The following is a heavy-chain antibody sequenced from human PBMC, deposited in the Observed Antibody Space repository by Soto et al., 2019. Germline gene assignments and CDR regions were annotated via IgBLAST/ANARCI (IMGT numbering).Heavy chain of an antibody. CDR2: IIPIFGTA. CDR1: GGTFSSYA. J-gene: IGHJ4*02. CDR3: AVTASSPGIAVAGTDY. V-gene: IGHV1-69*13. D-gene: IGHD6-19*01. Sequence: ASVKVSCKASGGTFSSYAISWVRQAPGQGLEWMGGIIPIFGTANYAQKFQGRVTITADESTSTAYMELSSLRSEDTAVYYCAVTASSPGIAVAGTDYWGQGPLITVSS.